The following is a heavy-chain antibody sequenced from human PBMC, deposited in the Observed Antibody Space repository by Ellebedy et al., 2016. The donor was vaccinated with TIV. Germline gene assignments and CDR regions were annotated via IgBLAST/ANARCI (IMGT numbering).Heavy chain of an antibody. D-gene: IGHD3-22*01. CDR3: ARDSSGYLDAFDI. CDR1: GYTFTGYY. V-gene: IGHV1-2*02. CDR2: INPNSGGT. J-gene: IGHJ3*02. Sequence: ASVKVSCXASGYTFTGYYMHWVRQAPGQGLEWMGWINPNSGGTNYAQKFQGRVTMTRDTSTSTVYMELSSLRSEDTAVYYCARDSSGYLDAFDIWGQGTMVTVSS.